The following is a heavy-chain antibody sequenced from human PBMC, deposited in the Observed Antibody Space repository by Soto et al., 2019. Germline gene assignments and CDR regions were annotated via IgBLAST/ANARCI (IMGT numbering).Heavy chain of an antibody. CDR2: ISFSDGVT. CDR3: VKDDSILVRRYFDL. D-gene: IGHD3-9*01. Sequence: EEQLLESGGGLIQPGGSLRLACAASGFTFSSYAMTWVRQAPGKGLEWVSSISFSDGVTYYADSVKGRLTISRDNSKNTLFLQMNSLRVEDTAADYCVKDDSILVRRYFDLWGRGPLVTVSS. CDR1: GFTFSSYA. J-gene: IGHJ2*01. V-gene: IGHV3-23*01.